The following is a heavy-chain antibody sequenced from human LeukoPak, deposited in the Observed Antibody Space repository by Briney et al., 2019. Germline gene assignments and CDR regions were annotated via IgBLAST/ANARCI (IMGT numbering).Heavy chain of an antibody. J-gene: IGHJ6*03. Sequence: ASVKVSCKASGYTFTSYGISWVRQAPGQGLEWMGWISAYNGNTNYVQKLQGRVAMTTDTSTSTAYMELRSLRSDDTAVYYCARVAAAAGDYYYYYMDVWGKGTTVTVSS. CDR3: ARVAAAAGDYYYYYMDV. V-gene: IGHV1-18*01. CDR2: ISAYNGNT. CDR1: GYTFTSYG. D-gene: IGHD6-13*01.